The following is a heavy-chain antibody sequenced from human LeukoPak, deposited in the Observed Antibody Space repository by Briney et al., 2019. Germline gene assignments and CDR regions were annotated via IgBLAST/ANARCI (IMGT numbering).Heavy chain of an antibody. CDR3: ARDFPNYGSGSSYYFDY. D-gene: IGHD3-10*01. V-gene: IGHV3-21*01. CDR1: GFTFSSYS. CDR2: ISSSSSYI. Sequence: GGSLRVSCAASGFTFSSYSMNWVRQAPGKGLEWVSSISSSSSYIYYADSVKGRFTISRDNAKNSLYLQMNSLRAEDTAVYYCARDFPNYGSGSSYYFDYWGQGTLVTVSS. J-gene: IGHJ4*02.